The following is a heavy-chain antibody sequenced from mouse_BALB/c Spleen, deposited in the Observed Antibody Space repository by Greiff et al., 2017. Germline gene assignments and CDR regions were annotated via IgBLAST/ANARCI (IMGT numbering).Heavy chain of an antibody. J-gene: IGHJ3*01. CDR2: IYPGSGST. CDR3: TRDTTPSSAWFAY. V-gene: IGHV1S22*01. CDR1: GYTFTSYW. D-gene: IGHD1-1*01. Sequence: LQQPGSELVRPGASVKLSCKASGYTFTSYWMHWVKQRPGQGLEWIGNIYPGSGSTNYDEKFKSKATLTVDTSSSTAYMQLSSLTSEDSAVYYCTRDTTPSSAWFAYWGQGTLVTVSA.